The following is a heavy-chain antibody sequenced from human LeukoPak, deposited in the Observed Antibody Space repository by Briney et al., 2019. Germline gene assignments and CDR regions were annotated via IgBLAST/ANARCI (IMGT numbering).Heavy chain of an antibody. CDR1: GYTITSNW. CDR2: INPRDSET. CDR3: ARRGNLDGDYFDY. J-gene: IGHJ4*02. Sequence: GESLKISCKGSGYTITSNWLGWVRQMPGKGLEWMGIINPRDSETVYSPSFQGQVTMSADKSISTAYLQWSSLKASDTAMYYCARRGNLDGDYFDYWGQGTLVTVSS. D-gene: IGHD3/OR15-3a*01. V-gene: IGHV5-51*01.